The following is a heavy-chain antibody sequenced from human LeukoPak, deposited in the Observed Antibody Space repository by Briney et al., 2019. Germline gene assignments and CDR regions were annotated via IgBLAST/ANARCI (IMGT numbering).Heavy chain of an antibody. CDR3: ARRYYDSSGYSDNYYGMDV. V-gene: IGHV1-69*13. Sequence: SVKVSCKASGGTFSSYAISWVRQAPGQGLEWMGGIIPIFGTANYAQKFQGRVTITADESTSTAYTELSSLRSEDTAVYYCARRYYDSSGYSDNYYGMDVWGQGTTVTASS. D-gene: IGHD3-22*01. CDR1: GGTFSSYA. CDR2: IIPIFGTA. J-gene: IGHJ6*02.